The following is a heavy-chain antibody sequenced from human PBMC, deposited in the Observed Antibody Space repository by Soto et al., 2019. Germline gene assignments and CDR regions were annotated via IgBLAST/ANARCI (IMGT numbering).Heavy chain of an antibody. CDR1: GFTFSSYS. D-gene: IGHD2-8*01. V-gene: IGHV3-21*01. CDR3: ARVSDDIVLTSEW. CDR2: ISSSSSYI. J-gene: IGHJ4*02. Sequence: PVGSLRLSCAASGFTFSSYSMNWVRQAPGRGLEWVSFISSSSSYIYYADSVKGRFTISRDNAKNSVYLQMNSLRAEDTAVYYCARVSDDIVLTSEWWGQGTLVTVSS.